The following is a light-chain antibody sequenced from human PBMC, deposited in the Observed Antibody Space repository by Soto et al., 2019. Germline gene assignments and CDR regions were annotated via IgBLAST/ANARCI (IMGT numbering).Light chain of an antibody. CDR3: QQSHSGIT. Sequence: QMTQSPSTLSGSVGDRVTITCRASQTISSWLAWYQQKPGKDPKLLIYKASTLKSGVPSRFSGGGSGTDFTLPISSLQPEDFATYYCQQSHSGITFGQGTRLEIK. V-gene: IGKV1-5*03. CDR2: KAS. J-gene: IGKJ5*01. CDR1: QTISSW.